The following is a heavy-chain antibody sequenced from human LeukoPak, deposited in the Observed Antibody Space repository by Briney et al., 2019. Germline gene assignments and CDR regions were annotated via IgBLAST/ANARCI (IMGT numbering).Heavy chain of an antibody. V-gene: IGHV3-23*01. Sequence: PGGSLRLSCAASGFTFNNYGLIWARQAPGKGLEWVSAISNDGGGRTYADFVKGRFTISRDNSKNTLYLQMDSLRADDTALYYCAKGSSGYFFDLWGQGTLVTVSS. CDR2: ISNDGGGR. J-gene: IGHJ4*02. CDR1: GFTFNNYG. CDR3: AKGSSGYFFDL. D-gene: IGHD3-22*01.